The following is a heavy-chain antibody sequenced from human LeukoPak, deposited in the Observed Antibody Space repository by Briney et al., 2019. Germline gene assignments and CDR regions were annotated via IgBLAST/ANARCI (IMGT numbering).Heavy chain of an antibody. CDR2: IYTSGST. D-gene: IGHD4-17*01. Sequence: SETLSLTCTVSGGSISSYYWSWIRRPAGKGLEWIGRIYTSGSTNYNPSLKSRVTMSVDTSKNQFSLKLSSVTAADTAVYYCARDGAVYGDDYYYYYYMDVWGKGTTVTISS. V-gene: IGHV4-4*07. J-gene: IGHJ6*03. CDR1: GGSISSYY. CDR3: ARDGAVYGDDYYYYYYMDV.